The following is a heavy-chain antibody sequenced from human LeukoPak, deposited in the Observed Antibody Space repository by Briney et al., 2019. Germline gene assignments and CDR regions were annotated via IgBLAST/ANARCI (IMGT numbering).Heavy chain of an antibody. CDR3: ARVSNFYFDY. V-gene: IGHV3-21*01. CDR2: ISSSSSYI. CDR1: GFTFSSYS. J-gene: IGHJ4*02. Sequence: GGSLRLSCAASGFTFSSYSMNWVRQAPGKGLEWVSSISSSSSYIYYADSVRGRFTISRDNAKNSLYLQMNSLRAEDTAVYYCARVSNFYFDYWGQGTLVTVSS. D-gene: IGHD3-3*01.